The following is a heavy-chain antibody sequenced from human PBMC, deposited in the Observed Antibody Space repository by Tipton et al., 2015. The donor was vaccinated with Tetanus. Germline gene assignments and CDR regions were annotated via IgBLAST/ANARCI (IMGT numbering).Heavy chain of an antibody. J-gene: IGHJ4*02. Sequence: SLRLSCAVSGFTVSSNYMNWVRQAPGKGLEWVSLIGFRGNTHYADSVKGRFTISRDNSRNSLYLQMSSLRDDDTAMYYCVRDDSGRGLDYWGKGTLVTVSS. CDR2: IGFRGNT. CDR1: GFTVSSNY. V-gene: IGHV3-53*01. D-gene: IGHD3-10*01. CDR3: VRDDSGRGLDY.